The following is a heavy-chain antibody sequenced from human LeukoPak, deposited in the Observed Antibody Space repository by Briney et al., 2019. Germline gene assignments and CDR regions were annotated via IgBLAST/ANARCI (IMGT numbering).Heavy chain of an antibody. CDR3: VRDLTARNYFDS. V-gene: IGHV3-21*01. CDR1: GFLFNTNW. Sequence: PGGSLRLSCAGSGFLFNTNWMTWVRQAPGKGLEWVSSIGGGHDVEHYADSAKGRFTISRDDAKKLVFLQMNTLRVEDTAIYYCVRDLTARNYFDSWGQGTLVTVSS. D-gene: IGHD2-21*02. J-gene: IGHJ4*02. CDR2: IGGGHDVE.